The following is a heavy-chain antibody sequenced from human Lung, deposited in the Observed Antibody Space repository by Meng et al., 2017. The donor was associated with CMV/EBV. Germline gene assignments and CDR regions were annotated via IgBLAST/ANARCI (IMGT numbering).Heavy chain of an antibody. D-gene: IGHD3-3*01. CDR1: GFPFSRYW. V-gene: IGHV3-7*04. CDR3: ARGFWNPYYEDTHDF. Sequence: GESLKISCAASGFPFSRYWMSWVRQAPGKGLEWVANINQDESEKYYVDSVKGRFTISRDNAKNSLYLQMNSLRAEDTAVFYCARGFWNPYYEDTHDFWGQGILVXVSS. CDR2: INQDESEK. J-gene: IGHJ4*02.